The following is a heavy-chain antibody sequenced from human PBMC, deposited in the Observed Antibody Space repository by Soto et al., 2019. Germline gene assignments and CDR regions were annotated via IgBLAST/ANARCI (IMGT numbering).Heavy chain of an antibody. D-gene: IGHD5-18*01. Sequence: QVQLVESGGAVVQPGTSLRLSCAASGFTFSRYGMYWVLQAPGTGLAWVAARTYDGSNKYHADSVKGRFTISRDNSKNTLYLQMNSLRVEDTAVYYCAKDIVRYTYGACDYWGQGALVTVSS. CDR3: AKDIVRYTYGACDY. J-gene: IGHJ4*02. CDR1: GFTFSRYG. CDR2: RTYDGSNK. V-gene: IGHV3-30*18.